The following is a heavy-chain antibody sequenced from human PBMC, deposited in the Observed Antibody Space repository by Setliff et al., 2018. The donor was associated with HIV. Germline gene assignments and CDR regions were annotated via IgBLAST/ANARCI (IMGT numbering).Heavy chain of an antibody. J-gene: IGHJ4*02. D-gene: IGHD3-22*01. CDR2: IYYSGST. V-gene: IGHV4-39*01. CDR1: GDSISSSSYY. CDR3: ASLPTLYDSSGYYFDY. Sequence: PSETLSLTCSVSGDSISSSSYYWGWIRQPPGKGLEWSGSIYYSGSTYYNPSLNSRVTISVDASKNQFSLKLSSVTAADTAVYYCASLPTLYDSSGYYFDYWGQGTLVTVSS.